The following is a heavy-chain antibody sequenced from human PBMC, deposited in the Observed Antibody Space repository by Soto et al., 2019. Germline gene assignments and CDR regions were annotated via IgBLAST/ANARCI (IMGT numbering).Heavy chain of an antibody. D-gene: IGHD4-17*01. J-gene: IGHJ3*02. CDR1: GFTFSTYA. CDR2: ISASGDTI. V-gene: IGHV3-23*01. CDR3: ARPRGYGVFDAYDI. Sequence: EAQLLESGGGLLQPGGSLRLSCAASGFTFSTYAMSWVRQAPGKGLEWVSAISASGDTIYYADSVKGRFTISRDNSMNALYLQISSLRIEDTAVYYRARPRGYGVFDAYDIWGQGTMVTVSS.